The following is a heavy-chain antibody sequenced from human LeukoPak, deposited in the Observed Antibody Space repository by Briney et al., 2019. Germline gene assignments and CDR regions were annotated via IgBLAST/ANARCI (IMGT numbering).Heavy chain of an antibody. J-gene: IGHJ4*02. CDR1: GASISTSTYY. CDR2: IYYTGST. CDR3: ARRAGYSSGWGFDY. V-gene: IGHV4-39*01. D-gene: IGHD6-19*01. Sequence: QPSETLSLTCTVSGASISTSTYYWGWIRQPPGKGLEWIGSIYYTGSTYYNPSLKSRLTISVDTSKNQFSLKLSSVTAADTATYYCARRAGYSSGWGFDYWGQGVLVTVSS.